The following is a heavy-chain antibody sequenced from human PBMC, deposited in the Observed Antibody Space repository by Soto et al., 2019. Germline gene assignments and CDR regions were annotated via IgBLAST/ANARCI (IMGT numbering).Heavy chain of an antibody. Sequence: QVQLVQSGAEVKKPGSSVKVSCKASGGTFSSYAISWVRQAPGQGLEWMGGIIPIFGTANYAQKFQVRVTITADESTSTAYMELSSLRSEDTAVYYCARAVTIFGVGGYYYYYGMDVWGQGTTVTVSS. CDR3: ARAVTIFGVGGYYYYYGMDV. CDR1: GGTFSSYA. D-gene: IGHD3-3*01. V-gene: IGHV1-69*01. CDR2: IIPIFGTA. J-gene: IGHJ6*02.